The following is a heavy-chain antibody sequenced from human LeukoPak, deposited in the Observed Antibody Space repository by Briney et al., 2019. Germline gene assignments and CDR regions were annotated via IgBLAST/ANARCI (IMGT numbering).Heavy chain of an antibody. CDR1: GGTFSSYA. J-gene: IGHJ3*02. Sequence: ASVKVSCKASGGTFSSYAISWVRQAPGQGLEWMGGIIPIFGTANYAQKFQGRVTITADESTSTAYMELSSLRSEDTAVYYCARDSRRITIFGVASSGAFDIWGQGTMVTVSS. V-gene: IGHV1-69*13. CDR2: IIPIFGTA. D-gene: IGHD3-3*01. CDR3: ARDSRRITIFGVASSGAFDI.